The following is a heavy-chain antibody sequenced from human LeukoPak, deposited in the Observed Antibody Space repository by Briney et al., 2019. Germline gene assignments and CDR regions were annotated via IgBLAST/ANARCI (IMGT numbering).Heavy chain of an antibody. Sequence: SSETLSLTCTVSGGSISSGSYYWSWIRQPAGKGLEWIGRIYTSGSTNYNPSLKSRVTMSVDTSKNQFSLKLSSVTAADTAVYYCARDCSSTSCYLYYYYYMDVWGKGTTVTVSS. V-gene: IGHV4-61*02. CDR1: GGSISSGSYY. D-gene: IGHD2-2*01. CDR3: ARDCSSTSCYLYYYYYMDV. CDR2: IYTSGST. J-gene: IGHJ6*03.